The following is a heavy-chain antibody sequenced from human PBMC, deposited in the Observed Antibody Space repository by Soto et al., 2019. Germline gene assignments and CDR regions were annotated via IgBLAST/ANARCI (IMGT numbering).Heavy chain of an antibody. CDR3: ARPVEMATISRSYLFY. CDR2: IIPLFGTA. J-gene: IGHJ4*02. V-gene: IGHV1-69*13. CDR1: VGTFSNYA. D-gene: IGHD5-12*01. Sequence: GASVKVSCKASVGTFSNYAINWVRQAPGQGLEWMGGIIPLFGTANYAQKFQGRVTITADESTSTAYLDLSSLRSEDTAVYYCARPVEMATISRSYLFYWGQGTLVTVSS.